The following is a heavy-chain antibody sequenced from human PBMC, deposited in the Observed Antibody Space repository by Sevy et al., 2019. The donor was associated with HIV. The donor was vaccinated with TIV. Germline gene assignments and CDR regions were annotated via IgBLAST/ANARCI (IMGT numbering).Heavy chain of an antibody. CDR1: GLTFNIYP. J-gene: IGHJ4*02. Sequence: GGSLRLSCVASGLTFNIYPLNWVRQAPGKGLEWVAVVSYDACFNYYAHFVKGRFTISRDNSKDTVFLQMDSVRDEDTGKYYCTSGRPGGSFGYWGQGAQVTVSS. CDR2: VSYDACFN. V-gene: IGHV3-30*04. CDR3: TSGRPGGSFGY. D-gene: IGHD2-2*03.